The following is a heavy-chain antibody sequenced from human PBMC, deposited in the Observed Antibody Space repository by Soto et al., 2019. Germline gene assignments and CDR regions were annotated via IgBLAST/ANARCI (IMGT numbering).Heavy chain of an antibody. V-gene: IGHV3-48*01. CDR2: ISSSSSTI. J-gene: IGHJ4*02. Sequence: PGGSLRLSCAASGFTFSSYSRNWVRQAPGKGLEWVSYISSSSSTIYYADSVKGRFTISRDNSKNTLYLQMNSLRAEDTAVYYCARRIAAAGISHWGQGTLVTVSS. CDR1: GFTFSSYS. D-gene: IGHD6-13*01. CDR3: ARRIAAAGISH.